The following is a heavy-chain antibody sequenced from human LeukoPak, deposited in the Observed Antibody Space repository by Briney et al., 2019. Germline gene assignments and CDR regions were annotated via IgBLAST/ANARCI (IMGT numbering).Heavy chain of an antibody. CDR2: IKQDGSEK. D-gene: IGHD5-18*01. V-gene: IGHV3-7*01. CDR3: ATSPIQLWAFDM. CDR1: GFNFHSHW. J-gene: IGHJ3*02. Sequence: GGSLRLSCATSGFNFHSHWMNWVRQAPGKGPEWVANIKQDGSEKYYVDSVKGRFTISRDNAKNSLYLQVNSLRVEDTAIYYCATSPIQLWAFDMWGRGTMVTVSS.